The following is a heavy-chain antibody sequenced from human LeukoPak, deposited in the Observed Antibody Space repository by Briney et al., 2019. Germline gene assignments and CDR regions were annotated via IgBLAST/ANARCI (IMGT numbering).Heavy chain of an antibody. J-gene: IGHJ5*02. Sequence: NASETLSLTCTVSGGSISSSSYYWGWIRQPPGKGLEWIGSIYYSGSTYYNPSLKSRVTISVDTSKNQFSLKLSSVTAADTAVYYCARSLGGYKNWFDPWGQGTLVTVSS. V-gene: IGHV4-39*07. CDR3: ARSLGGYKNWFDP. CDR2: IYYSGST. CDR1: GGSISSSSYY. D-gene: IGHD1-14*01.